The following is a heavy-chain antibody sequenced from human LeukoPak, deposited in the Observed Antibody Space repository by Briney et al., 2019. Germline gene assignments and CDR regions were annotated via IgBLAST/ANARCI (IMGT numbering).Heavy chain of an antibody. CDR2: IYTSGST. Sequence: SQTLSLTCTVSGGSVSSGSYYWSWLRQPAGKGLEWIGRIYTSGSTNYNPSLKSRVTISVDTSKNQFSLKLSSVTAADTAVYYCARAPDYYDSSGLDYWGQGTLVTVSS. V-gene: IGHV4-61*02. CDR1: GGSVSSGSYY. J-gene: IGHJ4*02. D-gene: IGHD3-22*01. CDR3: ARAPDYYDSSGLDY.